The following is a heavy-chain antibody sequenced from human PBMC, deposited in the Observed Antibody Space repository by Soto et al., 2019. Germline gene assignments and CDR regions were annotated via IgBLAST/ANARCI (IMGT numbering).Heavy chain of an antibody. J-gene: IGHJ6*02. D-gene: IGHD2-2*01. CDR1: GGSISSYY. CDR2: IYTSGST. CDR3: ARGSQYCSSTSCSGYYYYGMDV. V-gene: IGHV4-4*07. Sequence: QVQLQESGPGLVKPSETLSLTCTVSGGSISSYYWSWIRQPAGKGLEWIGRIYTSGSTNYNPSLKXXVXMSVDTSKNQFSLKLSSVTAADTAVYYCARGSQYCSSTSCSGYYYYGMDVWGQGTTVTVSS.